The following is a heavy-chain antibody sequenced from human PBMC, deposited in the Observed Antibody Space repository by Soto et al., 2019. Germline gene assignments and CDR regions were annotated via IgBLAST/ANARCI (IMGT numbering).Heavy chain of an antibody. Sequence: PSETLSLTCTVSGGSISSYYWSWIRQPPGKGLEWIGYIYYSGSTNYNPSLKSRVTISVDTSKNQFSLKLSSVTAADTAVYYCARVSSDDILTGYYLYYYYYYMDVWGKGTTVTVSS. CDR1: GGSISSYY. CDR3: ARVSSDDILTGYYLYYYYYYMDV. J-gene: IGHJ6*03. CDR2: IYYSGST. V-gene: IGHV4-59*01. D-gene: IGHD3-9*01.